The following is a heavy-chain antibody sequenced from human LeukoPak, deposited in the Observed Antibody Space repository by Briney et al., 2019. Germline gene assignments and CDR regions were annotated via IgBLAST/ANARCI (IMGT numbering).Heavy chain of an antibody. J-gene: IGHJ4*02. Sequence: GGSLRLSCAASGFTFSSYAMSWVRQAPGKGLEWVSAISGSGGSTYYADSVKGRFTISRDNSKNTLYLQMNSLRAEETAVYYCAKVQVGATYRGYFDYWGQGTLVTVSS. CDR3: AKVQVGATYRGYFDY. CDR2: ISGSGGST. D-gene: IGHD1-14*01. CDR1: GFTFSSYA. V-gene: IGHV3-23*01.